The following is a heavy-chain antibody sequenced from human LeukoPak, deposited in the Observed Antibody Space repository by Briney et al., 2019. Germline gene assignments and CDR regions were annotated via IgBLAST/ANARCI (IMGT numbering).Heavy chain of an antibody. J-gene: IGHJ3*02. CDR1: GVMFPSYW. CDR3: AVCGGDYLDAFDI. Sequence: PGGSLRLSCAASGVMFPSYWMTWVRQAPGKGLEWVANIKQDGSEKYYVDSVKGRFTISRDNAKNSVYLQMNSLRAEDTAVYYCAVCGGDYLDAFDIWGQGTMVTVSS. V-gene: IGHV3-7*02. D-gene: IGHD2-21*01. CDR2: IKQDGSEK.